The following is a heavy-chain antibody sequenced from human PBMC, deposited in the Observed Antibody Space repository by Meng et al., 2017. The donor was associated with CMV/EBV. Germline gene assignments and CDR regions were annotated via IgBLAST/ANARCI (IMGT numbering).Heavy chain of an antibody. CDR1: GFTFSSYA. CDR3: AKDLISTYYYDSSGSY. Sequence: GESLKISCAASGFTFSSYAMSWVRQAPGKGLEWVSAISGSGGSTYYADPVKGRFTISRDNSKNTLYLQMNSLRAEDTAVYYCAKDLISTYYYDSSGSYWGQGTLVTVSS. D-gene: IGHD3-22*01. V-gene: IGHV3-23*01. CDR2: ISGSGGST. J-gene: IGHJ4*02.